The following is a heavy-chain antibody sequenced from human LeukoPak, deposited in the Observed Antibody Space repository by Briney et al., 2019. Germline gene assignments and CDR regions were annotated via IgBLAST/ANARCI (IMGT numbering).Heavy chain of an antibody. CDR2: ISTYNGKT. J-gene: IGHJ4*02. CDR3: ARDWVTAMGTFDY. D-gene: IGHD5-18*01. V-gene: IGHV1-18*01. Sequence: ASVKVSCKASGYIFTNYGISWVRQAPGQGLEWMGWISTYNGKTNYAQKLQGRVTMTIDTSTSTAYMELRSLRSDDTAVYYCARDWVTAMGTFDYWGQGTLVTSPQ. CDR1: GYIFTNYG.